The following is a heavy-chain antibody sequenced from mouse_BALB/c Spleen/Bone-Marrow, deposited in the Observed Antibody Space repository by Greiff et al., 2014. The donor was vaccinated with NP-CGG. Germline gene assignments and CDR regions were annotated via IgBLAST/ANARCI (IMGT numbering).Heavy chain of an antibody. Sequence: QVQLQQSGPELVRPGVSMKISCKGSGHTFTDYAMHWVKQSHAKSLEWIGVISTYSGNTNYNQKFKGKATMTVDKSSSTAYLELARLTSEDSAIYYCASPIYYGNYEGFAYWGQGTLVTVSA. CDR2: ISTYSGNT. J-gene: IGHJ3*01. CDR1: GHTFTDYA. V-gene: IGHV1-67*01. CDR3: ASPIYYGNYEGFAY. D-gene: IGHD2-1*01.